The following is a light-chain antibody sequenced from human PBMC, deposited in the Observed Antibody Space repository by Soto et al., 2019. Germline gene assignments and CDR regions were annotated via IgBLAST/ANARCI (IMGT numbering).Light chain of an antibody. J-gene: IGKJ1*01. CDR2: GAS. Sequence: EIVLTQSPGTLSLSPGERATLSCRASQSVSSSYLAWYQQKPGQAPRLIFYGASSRATGIPDRFSGSGSGTDLTLTISKLEPEYFAVYYCQQYGNSPPWTFGQGTNVYIK. CDR1: QSVSSSY. CDR3: QQYGNSPPWT. V-gene: IGKV3-20*01.